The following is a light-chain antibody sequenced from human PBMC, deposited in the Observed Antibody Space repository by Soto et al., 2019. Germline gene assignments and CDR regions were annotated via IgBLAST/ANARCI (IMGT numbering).Light chain of an antibody. CDR3: QQSYNSPQT. V-gene: IGKV1-39*01. J-gene: IGKJ1*01. CDR1: HTIMTY. CDR2: AAS. Sequence: DIQMTQSPSSLSASVGDEVTITCRASHTIMTYLNWYQLKPGKPPRLLIYAASSLQSGVPSRFSGSGSGTDFTLTINSLQPEDFATYSCQQSYNSPQTFGQGTKVELK.